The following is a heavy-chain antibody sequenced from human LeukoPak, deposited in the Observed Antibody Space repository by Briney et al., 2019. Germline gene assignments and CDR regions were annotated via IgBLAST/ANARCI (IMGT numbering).Heavy chain of an antibody. Sequence: WETLSLTCTVSGVSVSSYYWSCIRQPPGKGLEWIGYIYYSGSTNYTPSLKSRVTMSVDTSKNQFSLKLSSVTAADTAVYYCAGRRGFRGPFDYWGQGTLVTVSS. J-gene: IGHJ4*02. CDR3: AGRRGFRGPFDY. CDR1: GVSVSSYY. CDR2: IYYSGST. V-gene: IGHV4-59*02.